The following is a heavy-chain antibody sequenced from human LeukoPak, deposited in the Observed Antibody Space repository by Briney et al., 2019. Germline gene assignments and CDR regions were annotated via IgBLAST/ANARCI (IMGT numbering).Heavy chain of an antibody. Sequence: PSETLSLTCAVYGGSFSGYYWGWIRQPPGKGLEWIGSIYYSGSTYYNPSLKSRVTISVDTSKNQFSLKLSSVTAADTAVYYCASPRLRLGELSSNPPFDYWGQGTLVTVSS. CDR3: ASPRLRLGELSSNPPFDY. CDR1: GGSFSGYY. V-gene: IGHV4-39*01. D-gene: IGHD3-16*02. J-gene: IGHJ4*02. CDR2: IYYSGST.